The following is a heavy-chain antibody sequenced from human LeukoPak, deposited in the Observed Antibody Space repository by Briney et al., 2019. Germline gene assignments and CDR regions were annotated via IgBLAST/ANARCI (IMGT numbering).Heavy chain of an antibody. CDR3: ASYYYDSSGYWVHAFDI. CDR2: ISSSGRTI. J-gene: IGHJ3*02. V-gene: IGHV3-48*03. CDR1: GFXFSSYE. D-gene: IGHD3-22*01. Sequence: GGSLRLSCAVSGFXFSSYEMNWVRQAPGKGLEWVSYISSSGRTIYNADSVKGRFTISRDNAKNSLYLQMNSLRAEDTAVYYCASYYYDSSGYWVHAFDIWGQGTMVTVSS.